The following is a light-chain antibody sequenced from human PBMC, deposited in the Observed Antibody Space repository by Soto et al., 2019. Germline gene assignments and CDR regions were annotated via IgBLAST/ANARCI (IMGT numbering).Light chain of an antibody. V-gene: IGKV2-30*02. Sequence: DVVMTQSPLSLPVTLGQPASISCRSSQSLVHSNGNTYLAWFQQRPGQSPRRLIYEVSKRDSGVPDRLSGSGSGTDFTLKISRVEAEDFGVYHCMQGTHGPHTFGQGTRLEIK. CDR1: QSLVHSNGNTY. J-gene: IGKJ5*01. CDR2: EVS. CDR3: MQGTHGPHT.